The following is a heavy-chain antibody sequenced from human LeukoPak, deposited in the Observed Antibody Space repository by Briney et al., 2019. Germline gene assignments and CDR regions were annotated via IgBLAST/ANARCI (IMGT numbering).Heavy chain of an antibody. CDR3: AKAVTFGGVIVSISLDY. CDR1: GFTFSSYA. V-gene: IGHV3-23*01. J-gene: IGHJ4*02. D-gene: IGHD3-16*02. CDR2: ISGSGGST. Sequence: SGGSLRLSCAASGFTFSSYAMSWVRQAPGKGLEWVSAISGSGGSTYYADSVKGRFTISRDNPKNTLYLQMNSLRAEDTAVYYCAKAVTFGGVIVSISLDYWGQGTLVTVSS.